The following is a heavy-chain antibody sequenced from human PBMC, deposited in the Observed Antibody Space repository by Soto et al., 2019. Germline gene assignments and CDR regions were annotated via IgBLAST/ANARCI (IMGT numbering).Heavy chain of an antibody. D-gene: IGHD4-17*01. CDR2: MNPNSGNT. J-gene: IGHJ4*02. Sequence: QVQLVQSAAEVKKSGASVKVSCKASGYTFTSHDINWVRQATGQGLEWMGWMNPNSGNTGYAQKFQGRVTMTRNTSISTAYMELSSLRSEDTAVYYCARWDYGVYARFDYWGQGTLVTVSS. V-gene: IGHV1-8*01. CDR3: ARWDYGVYARFDY. CDR1: GYTFTSHD.